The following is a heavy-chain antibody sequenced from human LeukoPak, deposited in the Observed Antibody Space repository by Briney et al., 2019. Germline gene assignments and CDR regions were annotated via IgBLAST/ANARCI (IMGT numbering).Heavy chain of an antibody. V-gene: IGHV4-39*07. CDR3: AGERGEEYSSGWYKRNYFDN. Sequence: PSETQSLTCTVSGDSFSSVTDYWAWIRQPPGKGLEWIASGDYSGGTYYNPSLESRVAISADMSKNQFSLKLTSVTGADTAVYYCAGERGEEYSSGWYKRNYFDNWGQGIRVTVSS. J-gene: IGHJ4*02. D-gene: IGHD6-19*01. CDR2: GDYSGGT. CDR1: GDSFSSVTDY.